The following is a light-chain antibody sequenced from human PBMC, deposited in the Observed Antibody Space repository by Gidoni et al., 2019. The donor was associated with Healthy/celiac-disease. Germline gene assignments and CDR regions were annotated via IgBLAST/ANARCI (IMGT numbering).Light chain of an antibody. J-gene: IGKJ5*01. CDR2: AAS. CDR3: QQSYRTPIT. CDR1: QSISSY. V-gene: IGKV1-39*01. Sequence: DIQMTQSPSSLSASVGDRVTITCRASQSISSYLNWYQQKPVKAPKLLIYAASSLQSGGPSRFSGIGSGTDFTLTISSLQPEDFATYYCQQSYRTPITFGQGTRLEIK.